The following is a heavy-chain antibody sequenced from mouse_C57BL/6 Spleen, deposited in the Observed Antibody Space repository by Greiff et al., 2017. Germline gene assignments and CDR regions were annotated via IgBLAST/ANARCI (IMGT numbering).Heavy chain of an antibody. V-gene: IGHV1-50*01. D-gene: IGHD2-1*01. CDR2: IDPSDSYT. CDR1: GYTFTSYW. J-gene: IGHJ2*01. CDR3: ARRGYGNYVGNYFDY. Sequence: VQLQQSGAELVKPGASVKLSCKASGYTFTSYWMQWVKQRPGQGLEWIGEIDPSDSYTNYNQKFKGKATLTVDTSSSTAYMQLSSLTSEDSAVYYCARRGYGNYVGNYFDYWGQGTTLTVSS.